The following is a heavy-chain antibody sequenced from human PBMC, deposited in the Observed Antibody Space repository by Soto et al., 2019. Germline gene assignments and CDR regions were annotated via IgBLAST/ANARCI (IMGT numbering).Heavy chain of an antibody. V-gene: IGHV4-31*03. D-gene: IGHD4-17*01. J-gene: IGHJ6*03. CDR2: IYYSGST. Sequence: PSETLSLTCTVSGGSISSDGYYWSWIRQHPGKGLEWIGYIYYSGSTNYNPSLKSRVTISVDTSKNQFSLKLSSVTAADTAVYYCARLTYGDYYYYYMDVWGKGTTVTVSS. CDR3: ARLTYGDYYYYYMDV. CDR1: GGSISSDGYY.